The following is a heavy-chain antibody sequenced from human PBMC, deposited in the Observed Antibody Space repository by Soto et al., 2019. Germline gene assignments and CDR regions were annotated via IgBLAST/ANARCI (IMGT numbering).Heavy chain of an antibody. CDR3: ARTRFTMVRGVHTNAFDI. D-gene: IGHD3-10*01. Sequence: AKASCKASGYTFTIYGISWVRPANGKGLEWMGWISAYNGNTNYAQKLQGRVTMTTDTSTSTAYMELRSLRSDDTAVYYCARTRFTMVRGVHTNAFDIWGQGTMVTVSS. V-gene: IGHV1-18*01. CDR1: GYTFTIYG. J-gene: IGHJ3*02. CDR2: ISAYNGNT.